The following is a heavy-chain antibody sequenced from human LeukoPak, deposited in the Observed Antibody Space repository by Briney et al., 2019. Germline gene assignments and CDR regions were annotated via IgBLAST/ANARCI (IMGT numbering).Heavy chain of an antibody. CDR2: IYTSGST. CDR3: ARGPPYDSSGYYYYYYYMDV. J-gene: IGHJ6*03. V-gene: IGHV4-61*02. CDR1: GGSISSGSYY. D-gene: IGHD3-22*01. Sequence: SQTLSLTCTVSGGSISSGSYYWSWIRQPAGKGLEWIGRIYTSGSTNYNPSLKSRVTISVDTSKNQFSLKLSSVTAADTAVYYCARGPPYDSSGYYYYYYYMDVWGKGTTVTVSS.